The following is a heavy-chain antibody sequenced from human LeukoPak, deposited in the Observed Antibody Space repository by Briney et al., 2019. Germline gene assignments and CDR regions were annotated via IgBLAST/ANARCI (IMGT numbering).Heavy chain of an antibody. J-gene: IGHJ6*02. CDR1: GFTFSSYG. CDR2: IWYDGSNK. V-gene: IGHV3-33*01. Sequence: GRSLRLSCAASGFTFSSYGMHWVRQAPGKGLEWVAVIWYDGSNKYYADSVKGRFTISRDNSKNTLYLQMNSLRAEVTAVYYCARGYYYGSGSYYNPVYYYGMDVWGQGTTVTVSS. CDR3: ARGYYYGSGSYYNPVYYYGMDV. D-gene: IGHD3-10*01.